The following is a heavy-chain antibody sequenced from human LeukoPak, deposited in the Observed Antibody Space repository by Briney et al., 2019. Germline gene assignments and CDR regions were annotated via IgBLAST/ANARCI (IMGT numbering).Heavy chain of an antibody. CDR1: GFTFSSYW. CDR2: INSYVSST. CDR3: ARVRGGSGRSYAADAFDI. J-gene: IGHJ3*02. V-gene: IGHV3-74*01. Sequence: AESLRLSCAASGFTFSSYWMHWVRQAPGKGLGWVSRINSYVSSTSYADSAKGRFTISKHIAKRTLYLQMNGLRAEDTAVYYCARVRGGSGRSYAADAFDIWGQGTMVTVSS. D-gene: IGHD1-26*01.